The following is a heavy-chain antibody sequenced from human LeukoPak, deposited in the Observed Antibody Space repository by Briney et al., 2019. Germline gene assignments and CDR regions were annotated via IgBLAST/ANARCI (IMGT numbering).Heavy chain of an antibody. CDR2: IYYSGST. CDR1: GGSISSYY. D-gene: IGHD3-22*01. V-gene: IGHV4-59*01. Sequence: PSEALSLTCTVSGGSISSYYWSWIRQPPGKGREWIGYIYYSGSTKYNPSLKSRVTISVDTSKNQFSLRLSSVTAADTAVYYCARAFDSSGYLVPLDYWGQGTLVTVSS. CDR3: ARAFDSSGYLVPLDY. J-gene: IGHJ4*02.